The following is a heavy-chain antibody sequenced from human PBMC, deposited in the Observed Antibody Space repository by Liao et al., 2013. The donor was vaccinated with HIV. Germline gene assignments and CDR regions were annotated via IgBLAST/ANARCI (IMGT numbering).Heavy chain of an antibody. D-gene: IGHD4-17*01. CDR3: ARHRELIPPYGAFPF. CDR1: GGSITGYY. Sequence: QLQQSGPGLVKPSDTVSLTCSVSGGSITGYYWSWIRQSAGKGLEWIGRIYSSGTTDYNPSFKNRVIMTVDKSRNRLSLRLRSVTAADTAVYYCARHRELIPPYGAFPFGVQGTMMIVSS. V-gene: IGHV4-4*07. CDR2: IYSSGTT. J-gene: IGHJ3*01.